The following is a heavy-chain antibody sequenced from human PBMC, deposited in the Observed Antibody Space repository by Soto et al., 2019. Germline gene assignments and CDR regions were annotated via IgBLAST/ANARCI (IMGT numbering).Heavy chain of an antibody. V-gene: IGHV3-30*03. CDR3: VRDLGGYNSPYFAY. CDR1: GFTFSNYG. Sequence: QVQLVESGGGVVQPGRSLRLSCAASGFTFSNYGMHWVRQAPGKGLEWVAVVSYDGSTKYYADSVKGRFTISGANSKSTLYMPRNSLRPEDTALYYCVRDLGGYNSPYFAYWGQGIEVTVPS. J-gene: IGHJ4*02. D-gene: IGHD5-12*01. CDR2: VSYDGSTK.